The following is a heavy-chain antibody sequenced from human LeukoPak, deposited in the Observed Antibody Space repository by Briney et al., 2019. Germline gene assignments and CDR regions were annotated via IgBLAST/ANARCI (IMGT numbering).Heavy chain of an antibody. V-gene: IGHV4-39*01. D-gene: IGHD3-22*01. CDR3: ASHPWYYYDSSGYYHTGYFDY. CDR2: IYYSGST. J-gene: IGHJ4*02. Sequence: TSETLSLTCTVSGGSISSSSYYWGWIRQPPGKGLEWIGSIYYSGSTYYNPSLKSRVTISVDTSKNQFSLKLSSVTAADTAVYYCASHPWYYYDSSGYYHTGYFDYWGQGTLVTVSS. CDR1: GGSISSSSYY.